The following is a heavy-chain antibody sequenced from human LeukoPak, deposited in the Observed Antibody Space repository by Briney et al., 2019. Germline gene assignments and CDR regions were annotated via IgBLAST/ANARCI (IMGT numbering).Heavy chain of an antibody. CDR2: INAGNGNT. D-gene: IGHD2-2*01. CDR1: GYTFTSYA. CDR3: ARDRAALIGYCSSTSCLAGMDV. J-gene: IGHJ6*04. V-gene: IGHV1-3*01. Sequence: ASAKVSCKASGYTFTSYAMHWVRQAPGQRLEWMGWINAGNGNTKYSQKFQGRVTITRDTSASTAYMELSSLRSEDTAVYYCARDRAALIGYCSSTSCLAGMDVWGKGTTVTVSS.